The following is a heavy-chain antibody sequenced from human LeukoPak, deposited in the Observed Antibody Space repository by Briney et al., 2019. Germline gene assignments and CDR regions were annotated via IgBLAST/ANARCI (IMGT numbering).Heavy chain of an antibody. D-gene: IGHD6-13*01. J-gene: IGHJ2*01. CDR2: IYYSGST. Sequence: PSETLSLTCAVYGGSFSGYYWSWIRQPPGKGLEWIGYIYYSGSTNYNPSLKSRVTISVDTSKNQFSLKLSSVTAADTAVYYCARHEHSSSWSPPGYFDVWGRGALVTVSS. CDR3: ARHEHSSSWSPPGYFDV. CDR1: GGSFSGYY. V-gene: IGHV4-59*01.